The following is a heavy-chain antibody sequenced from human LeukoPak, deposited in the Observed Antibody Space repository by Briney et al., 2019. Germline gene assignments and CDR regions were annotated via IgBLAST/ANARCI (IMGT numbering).Heavy chain of an antibody. CDR1: GGSVSSGSYY. Sequence: SETLSLTCTVSGGSVSSGSYYWSWIRQPPGKGLEWIGYIYYSGSTNYIPSLKSRVTISVDKSKNQFSLKLSSVTAADTAVYYCARDVGDYWGQGTLVTVSS. CDR2: IYYSGST. J-gene: IGHJ4*02. CDR3: ARDVGDY. D-gene: IGHD1-26*01. V-gene: IGHV4-61*01.